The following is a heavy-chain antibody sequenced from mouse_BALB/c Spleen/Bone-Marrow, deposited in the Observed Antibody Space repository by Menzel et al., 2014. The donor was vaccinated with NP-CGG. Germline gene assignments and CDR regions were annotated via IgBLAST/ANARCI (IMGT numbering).Heavy chain of an antibody. CDR2: IDPANGNT. Sequence: VQLQQSGAELVKPGASVKLSCTASGFNIKDAYMHWVKQRPEQGLEWIGRIDPANGNTKYDPKFQGKATITADTSSNTAYLQLSSLTSEDTAVYYCARWEYYAMDYWGQGTSVTVSS. V-gene: IGHV14-3*02. J-gene: IGHJ4*01. CDR1: GFNIKDAY. CDR3: ARWEYYAMDY. D-gene: IGHD4-1*01.